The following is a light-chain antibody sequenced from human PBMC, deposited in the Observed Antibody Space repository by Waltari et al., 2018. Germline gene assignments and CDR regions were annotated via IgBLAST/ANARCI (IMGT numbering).Light chain of an antibody. CDR2: EVS. V-gene: IGLV2-14*01. Sequence: QSALTQPASVSGSPGQSITISCTGTSRDVGGFNSFSWYQQYPGKAPKLMIFEVSNRPSGVSNRFSGSKSGNTASLTISGLQAEDEADYYCSSFTSSSVYVFGTGTKVTVL. CDR3: SSFTSSSVYV. CDR1: SRDVGGFNS. J-gene: IGLJ1*01.